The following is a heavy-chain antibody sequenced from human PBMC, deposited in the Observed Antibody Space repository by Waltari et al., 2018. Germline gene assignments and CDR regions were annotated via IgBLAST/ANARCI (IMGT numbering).Heavy chain of an antibody. D-gene: IGHD2-15*01. J-gene: IGHJ4*02. CDR3: ARLPRRYGGSDY. Sequence: QLQLQESGPGLVKPSATLSLTCTVSGGSISSSTYYWGWIRQPPGKGLEWIGSIYYSGSTYYTPSLKSRVTISVDTSKNQFSLKLSSVTAADTAVYYCARLPRRYGGSDYWGQGTLVTVSS. V-gene: IGHV4-39*01. CDR2: IYYSGST. CDR1: GGSISSSTYY.